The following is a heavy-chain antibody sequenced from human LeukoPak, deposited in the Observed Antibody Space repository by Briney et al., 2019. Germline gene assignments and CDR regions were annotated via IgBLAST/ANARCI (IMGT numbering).Heavy chain of an antibody. D-gene: IGHD3-16*01. CDR1: GYTFTGYY. CDR3: ASAYYDYVWGSYCHGAFDI. V-gene: IGHV1-2*02. J-gene: IGHJ3*02. Sequence: ASVKVSCKASGYTFTGYYMHWVRQAPGQGLEWMGWINPNSGGTNYAQKFQGRVTMTRDTSISTAYMELSRLRSDDTAVYYCASAYYDYVWGSYCHGAFDIWGQGTMVTVSS. CDR2: INPNSGGT.